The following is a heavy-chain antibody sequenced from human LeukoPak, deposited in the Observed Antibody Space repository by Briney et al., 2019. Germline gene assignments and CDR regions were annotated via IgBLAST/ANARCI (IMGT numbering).Heavy chain of an antibody. CDR2: ISYDGSTN. J-gene: IGHJ4*02. CDR3: AKLGFDSSGSHTLFDY. Sequence: GGSLRLSCAASGFTFSSYAMHWVRQGPGKGLEWLAIISYDGSTNHYGDSVKARFTISRDNSKNTLHLQMNSLRAEDTAVYYCAKLGFDSSGSHTLFDYWGQGTQVTVSS. CDR1: GFTFSSYA. D-gene: IGHD3-22*01. V-gene: IGHV3-30*18.